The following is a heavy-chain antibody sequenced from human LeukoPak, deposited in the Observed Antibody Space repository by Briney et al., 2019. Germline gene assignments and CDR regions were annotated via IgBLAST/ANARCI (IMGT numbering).Heavy chain of an antibody. Sequence: ASVKVSCKASGYTFTGYYMHWVRQAPGQGPEWMGWINPNSGGTNYAQKFQGRVTMTRDTSISTAYMELSRLRSDDTAVYYCARPEDTAMNDNWFDPWGQGTLVTVSS. V-gene: IGHV1-2*02. J-gene: IGHJ5*02. CDR2: INPNSGGT. D-gene: IGHD5-18*01. CDR1: GYTFTGYY. CDR3: ARPEDTAMNDNWFDP.